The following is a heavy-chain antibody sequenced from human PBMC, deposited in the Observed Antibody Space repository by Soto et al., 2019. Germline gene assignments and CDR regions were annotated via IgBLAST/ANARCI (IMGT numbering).Heavy chain of an antibody. CDR3: AREVIKPRAPTNIYYYYGMDV. J-gene: IGHJ6*02. V-gene: IGHV1-46*01. CDR2: INPSGGST. CDR1: GYTFTSYY. D-gene: IGHD3-22*01. Sequence: GASVKVSCKASGYTFTSYYMHWVRQAPGQGLEWMGIINPSGGSTSYAQKFQGRVTMTRDTSTSTVYMELSSLRSEDTAVYYCAREVIKPRAPTNIYYYYGMDVWGQGTTVTVSS.